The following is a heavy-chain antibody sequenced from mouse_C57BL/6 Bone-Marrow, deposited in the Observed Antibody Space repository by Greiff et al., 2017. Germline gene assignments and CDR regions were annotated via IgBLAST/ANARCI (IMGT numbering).Heavy chain of an antibody. CDR2: IDPSDSET. J-gene: IGHJ1*03. D-gene: IGHD1-1*01. CDR1: GYTFTSYW. V-gene: IGHV1-52*01. Sequence: QVQLQQPGAELVRPGSSVKLSCKASGYTFTSYWMHWVKQRPIQGLEWIGNIDPSDSETHYNQKFKDKATLTVDKSSSTAYMQLCSLTSEDSAVYYGARRDYGSSYGYFDVWGTGTTVTVSS. CDR3: ARRDYGSSYGYFDV.